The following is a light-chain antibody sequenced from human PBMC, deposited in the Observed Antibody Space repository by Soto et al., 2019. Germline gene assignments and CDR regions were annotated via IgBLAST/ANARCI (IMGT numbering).Light chain of an antibody. V-gene: IGLV1-40*01. CDR3: QSYDSSLSGYV. J-gene: IGLJ1*01. CDR2: GNS. Sequence: HSVLKQPPSVTGSPGQTVTISCTGSSSHIGAGYDVHWYQQLPGTAPKLLIYGNSNRPSGVPDRSSGSKSGTSASLAIIGFQAEDEADYYCQSYDSSLSGYVFGTGTKVP. CDR1: SSHIGAGYD.